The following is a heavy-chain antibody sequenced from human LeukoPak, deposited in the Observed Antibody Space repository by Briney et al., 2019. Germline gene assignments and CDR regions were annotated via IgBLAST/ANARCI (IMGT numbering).Heavy chain of an antibody. CDR2: IYYSGST. CDR1: GGSISSSSYY. CDR3: ARDTSVVVVDY. D-gene: IGHD2-15*01. V-gene: IGHV4-39*07. J-gene: IGHJ4*02. Sequence: SETLSLTCTVSGGSISSSSYYWGWIRQPPGKGLEWIGSIYYSGSTYYNPSLKSRVTISVDTSKNQFSLKLSSVTAADTAVYYCARDTSVVVVDYWGQGTLVTVSS.